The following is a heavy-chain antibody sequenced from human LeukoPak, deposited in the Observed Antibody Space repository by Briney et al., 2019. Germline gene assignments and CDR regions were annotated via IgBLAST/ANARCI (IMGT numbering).Heavy chain of an antibody. D-gene: IGHD3-22*01. CDR1: GFTFSNAW. CDR2: ISTTGNTI. V-gene: IGHV3-48*04. Sequence: PGGSLRLSCAASGFTFSNAWMNWVRQAPGKGLEWVSYISTTGNTIYYADSVKGRFTISRDNAKNSLYLQMNSLRAEDTAVYYCARERYYSDSSGPMDCWGQGTLVTVSA. CDR3: ARERYYSDSSGPMDC. J-gene: IGHJ4*02.